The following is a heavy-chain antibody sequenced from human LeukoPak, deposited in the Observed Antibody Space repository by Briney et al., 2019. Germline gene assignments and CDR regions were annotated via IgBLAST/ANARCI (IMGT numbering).Heavy chain of an antibody. V-gene: IGHV4-39*01. J-gene: IGHJ4*02. CDR2: IYYSGIT. CDR1: GDSITSNSYY. D-gene: IGHD1-26*01. Sequence: SETLSLTCTVSGDSITSNSYYWAWIRQPPGKGLEWIGSIYYSGITSYNPSLESRVTISVDTSKNQFSLKLSSVTAADTAVYYCARHSGKWGQGTLVTVSS. CDR3: ARHSGK.